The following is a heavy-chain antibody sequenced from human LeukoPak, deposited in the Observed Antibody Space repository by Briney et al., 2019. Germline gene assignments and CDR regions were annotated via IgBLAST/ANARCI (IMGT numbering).Heavy chain of an antibody. D-gene: IGHD6-13*01. J-gene: IGHJ4*02. CDR2: ISYDGSNK. V-gene: IGHV3-30*03. Sequence: PGGSLRLSCAASGFTFSSYGMHWVRQAPGKGLEWVAAISYDGSNKYYADSVKGRFTISRDNSKNTLYLQMNSLRAEDTAVYYCARDKGYSSSWTYYFDYWGQGTLVTVSS. CDR1: GFTFSSYG. CDR3: ARDKGYSSSWTYYFDY.